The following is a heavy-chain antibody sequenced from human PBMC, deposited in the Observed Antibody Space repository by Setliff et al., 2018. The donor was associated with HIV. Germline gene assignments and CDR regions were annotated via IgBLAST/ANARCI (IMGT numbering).Heavy chain of an antibody. J-gene: IGHJ5*02. V-gene: IGHV4-61*02. CDR1: GGSITDENSW. Sequence: KASETLSLTCTVSGGSITDENSWWAWIRQPAGKRPEWLGLIYIRGGTDYNPSLKSRVTISLDTSRNQFSLNLTSVTAADMAVYYCAVDHVTNIAESGYGYTRIDPWGQGIPVTVSS. CDR3: AVDHVTNIAESGYGYTRIDP. D-gene: IGHD6-19*01. CDR2: IYIRGGT.